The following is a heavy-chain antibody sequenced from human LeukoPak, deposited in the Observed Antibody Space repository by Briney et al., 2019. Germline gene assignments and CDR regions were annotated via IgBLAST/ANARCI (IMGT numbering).Heavy chain of an antibody. CDR2: IYHSGST. CDR3: ARGRGIVVVTGYYFDY. CDR1: GYAISSGYY. V-gene: IGHV4-38-2*02. D-gene: IGHD2-21*02. Sequence: SETLSLTCTVSGYAISSGYYWGWIRQPPGKGLEWIGSIYHSGSTYYTPSLKSRVTIPVDTSKNQFSLKLTSVTAADTAVYYCARGRGIVVVTGYYFDYWGQGTLVTVSS. J-gene: IGHJ4*02.